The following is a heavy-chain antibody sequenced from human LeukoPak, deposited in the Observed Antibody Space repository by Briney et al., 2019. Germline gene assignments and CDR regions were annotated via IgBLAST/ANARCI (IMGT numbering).Heavy chain of an antibody. J-gene: IGHJ3*02. CDR1: GYTFTGYY. V-gene: IGHV1-2*02. CDR3: AARGSSWAPDAFDI. CDR2: INPNSGGT. D-gene: IGHD6-13*01. Sequence: ASVKVSCKASGYTFTGYYMHWVRQAPGQGLEWMGWINPNSGGTNYAQKFQGRVTMTRDTSISTAYMELSSLRSEDTAVYYCAARGSSWAPDAFDIWGQGTMVTVSS.